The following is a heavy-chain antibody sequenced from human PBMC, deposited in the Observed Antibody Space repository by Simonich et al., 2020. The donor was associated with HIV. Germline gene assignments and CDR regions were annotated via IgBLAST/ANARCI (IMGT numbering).Heavy chain of an antibody. CDR2: ISAYNGNT. J-gene: IGHJ4*02. CDR3: ARDRMGVRGSYSYFDY. V-gene: IGHV1-18*01. D-gene: IGHD1-26*01. CDR1: GYTFISYG. Sequence: QVQLVQSGAEVKKPGASVKVSCKASGYTFISYGISWVRQAPGQGLEWMGWISAYNGNTNYAQKLQGRVTMTTDTSTSTIYMELRSLRSADTAVYYCARDRMGVRGSYSYFDYWGQGTLVTVSS.